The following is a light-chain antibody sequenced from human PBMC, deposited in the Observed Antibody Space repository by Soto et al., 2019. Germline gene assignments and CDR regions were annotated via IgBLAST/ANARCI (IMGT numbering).Light chain of an antibody. CDR2: DVS. CDR3: SSYTSSSTVV. Sequence: QSALTQPASVSGSPGQSITISCTATSSDVGGYHYVSWYQQHPGKAPKLMIYDVSNRPSGVSHRFPGSKPGNTAFLTVSGLQAEDEADYYCSSYTSSSTVVFGGGTKLTVL. V-gene: IGLV2-14*01. CDR1: SSDVGGYHY. J-gene: IGLJ2*01.